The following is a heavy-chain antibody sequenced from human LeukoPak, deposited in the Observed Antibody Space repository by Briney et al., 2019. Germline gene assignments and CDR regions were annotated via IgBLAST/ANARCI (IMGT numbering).Heavy chain of an antibody. CDR3: ARYPGYSSTWYFFDY. J-gene: IGHJ4*02. CDR2: IWYDGSNK. CDR1: GFTFSSYA. Sequence: GGSLRLSCAASGFTFSSYAMHWVRQAPGKGLEWVAVIWYDGSNKYYADSVKGRFTISRDNSKNTLYLQMNSLRAEDTAVYYCARYPGYSSTWYFFDYWGQGTLVTVSS. V-gene: IGHV3-33*08. D-gene: IGHD6-13*01.